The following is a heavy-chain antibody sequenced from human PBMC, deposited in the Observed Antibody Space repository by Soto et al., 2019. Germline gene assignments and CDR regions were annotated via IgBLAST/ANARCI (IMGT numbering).Heavy chain of an antibody. D-gene: IGHD5-18*01. CDR2: IDVGSANA. Sequence: QMQLVQSGPEVKKPGTSVKVSCKASGLTFSSSAVHWVRQARGHRLEWIGWIDVGSANANYAQMLQERGTISTDMSTSTAYMELSSLRPEDTAVYYCADDMGGYIYGLGTYWGQGTLVTVSS. V-gene: IGHV1-58*01. CDR3: ADDMGGYIYGLGTY. J-gene: IGHJ4*02. CDR1: GLTFSSSA.